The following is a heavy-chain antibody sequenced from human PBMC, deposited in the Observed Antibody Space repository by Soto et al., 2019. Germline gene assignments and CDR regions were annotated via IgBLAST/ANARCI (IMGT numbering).Heavy chain of an antibody. CDR1: GGSISSYY. J-gene: IGHJ6*02. CDR2: IYYSGST. CDR3: ARDDFYGDSPYGMDV. D-gene: IGHD4-17*01. Sequence: QVQLPESGPGLVKPSETLSLTCTVSGGSISSYYWSWIRPPPGKGLEWIGYIYYSGSTNYNPSLKSRVTRSVDTSKNQFSLKLSSVTAADTAVYYRARDDFYGDSPYGMDVWGQGTTVTVSS. V-gene: IGHV4-59*01.